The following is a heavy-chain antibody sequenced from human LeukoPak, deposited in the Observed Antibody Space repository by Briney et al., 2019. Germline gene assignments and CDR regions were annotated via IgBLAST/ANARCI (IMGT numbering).Heavy chain of an antibody. CDR3: ASIISARPDY. D-gene: IGHD6-6*01. V-gene: IGHV4-34*01. Sequence: PSETLSLTCAVYGGSFSGYYWSWIRQPPGKGLEWIGEINHSGSTNYNPSLKSRVTISVDTSKNQFSLKLSSVTAADTAVYHCASIISARPDYWGQGILVTVSS. J-gene: IGHJ4*02. CDR2: INHSGST. CDR1: GGSFSGYY.